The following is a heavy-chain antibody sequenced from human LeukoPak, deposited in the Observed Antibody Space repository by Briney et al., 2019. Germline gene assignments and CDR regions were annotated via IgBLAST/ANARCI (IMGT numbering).Heavy chain of an antibody. CDR3: ARPYDSSGYYASGIDY. D-gene: IGHD3-22*01. V-gene: IGHV5-51*01. Sequence: GESLKISCKGSGYSFTSYWIGWVRQMPGKGLEWMGILYPGDSDTRYSTSFQGQVTISADKSISTAYLQWSSLKASDTAMYYCARPYDSSGYYASGIDYWGQGTLVTVSS. J-gene: IGHJ4*02. CDR2: LYPGDSDT. CDR1: GYSFTSYW.